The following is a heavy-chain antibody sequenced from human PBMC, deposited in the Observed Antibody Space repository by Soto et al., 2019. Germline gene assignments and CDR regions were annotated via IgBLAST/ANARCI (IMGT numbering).Heavy chain of an antibody. CDR3: ARDQVVTITPGGMDV. CDR1: GGTFSSYA. D-gene: IGHD3-3*01. Sequence: GASVKVSCKASGGTFSSYAISWVRQAPGQGLEWMGGIIPIFGNTKYSQKFQGRVTITRDTSASTAYMELSSLRSEDTAVYYCARDQVVTITPGGMDVWGQGTTVTVSS. J-gene: IGHJ6*02. V-gene: IGHV1-69*05. CDR2: IIPIFGNT.